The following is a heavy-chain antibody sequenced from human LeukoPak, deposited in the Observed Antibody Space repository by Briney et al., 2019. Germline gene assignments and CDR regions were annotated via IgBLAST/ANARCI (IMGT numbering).Heavy chain of an antibody. V-gene: IGHV5-51*01. CDR2: IYPGDSDT. J-gene: IGHJ4*02. CDR1: GYSFTHYW. Sequence: GESLKISCQTSGYSFTHYWIAWVRQMPGKGLEWMGIIYPGDSDTKYSPSFRGQVAFSVDTPNDTAFLQWSSLKASDTAMYYCARQPPRYCGITICNVGSDYWGQGTLVTVSS. CDR3: ARQPPRYCGITICNVGSDY. D-gene: IGHD2-21*01.